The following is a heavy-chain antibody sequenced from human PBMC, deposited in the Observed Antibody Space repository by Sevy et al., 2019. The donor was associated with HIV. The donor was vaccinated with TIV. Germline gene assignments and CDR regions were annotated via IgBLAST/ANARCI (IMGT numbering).Heavy chain of an antibody. V-gene: IGHV1-2*06. Sequence: ASVKVSCKASGYTFTGYYMHWVRQAPGQGLEWMGRINPNSGGTNYAQKFQGRVTMTRDTSISTAYMELSRLRSDDTAVYYCARVGWNGDSFDIWGQGTMVTVSS. CDR1: GYTFTGYY. D-gene: IGHD1-1*01. J-gene: IGHJ3*02. CDR2: INPNSGGT. CDR3: ARVGWNGDSFDI.